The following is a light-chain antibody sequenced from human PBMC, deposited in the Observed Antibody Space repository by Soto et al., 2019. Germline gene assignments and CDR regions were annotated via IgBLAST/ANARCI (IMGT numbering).Light chain of an antibody. CDR1: QSFNSIY. CDR3: HQYDSWT. CDR2: GAS. V-gene: IGKV3-20*01. J-gene: IGKJ1*01. Sequence: EIVWTQSPGTLSLSPGERATLSCRASQSFNSIYLAWYQQKPGQAPRLLIYGASSRATGIPDRFSGSGSGTDFTLTISRLEPEDFAVYYCHQYDSWTFGQGTKVEIK.